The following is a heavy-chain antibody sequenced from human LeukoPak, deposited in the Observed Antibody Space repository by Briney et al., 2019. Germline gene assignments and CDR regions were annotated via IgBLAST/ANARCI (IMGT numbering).Heavy chain of an antibody. V-gene: IGHV3-48*02. Sequence: PGGSLRLSCAASVFTFISYSMNAVRQAPWKELDWVSFIGSGGRTIYYPDSVRGRFTTSSDNARNSLYLQMNSLRDDDTAVYYCARDMEQGVSYFDSWGQGTLVTVSS. J-gene: IGHJ4*02. CDR1: VFTFISYS. D-gene: IGHD1/OR15-1a*01. CDR2: IGSGGRTI. CDR3: ARDMEQGVSYFDS.